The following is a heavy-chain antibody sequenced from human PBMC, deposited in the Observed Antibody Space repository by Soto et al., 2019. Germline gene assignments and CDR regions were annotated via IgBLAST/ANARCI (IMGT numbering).Heavy chain of an antibody. J-gene: IGHJ5*01. CDR1: GFMFLSYG. Sequence: VQLVESGGGVVQPGRSLRLSCEASGFMFLSYGFHWVRQAPGKGLEWVAVISVNGGNKDYVDSVKGRFTISRDDSKNKLYLQLGNLRAEDTAVYYCAKDRGGGGYSSIDSWGQGTLVSVSS. CDR3: AKDRGGGGYSSIDS. D-gene: IGHD4-4*01. CDR2: ISVNGGNK. V-gene: IGHV3-30*18.